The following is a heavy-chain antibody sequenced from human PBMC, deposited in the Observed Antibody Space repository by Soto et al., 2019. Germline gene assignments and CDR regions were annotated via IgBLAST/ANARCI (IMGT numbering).Heavy chain of an antibody. J-gene: IGHJ3*02. CDR3: ARLYCSSTSCYEGAFDI. Sequence: QVQLVQSGAEVQKPGSSVKVSCKASGGTFSSYTISWVRQAPGQGLEWMGRIIPILGIANYAQKFQGRVTITADKSTSTAYMELSSLRSEDTAVYYCARLYCSSTSCYEGAFDIWGQGTMVTVSS. V-gene: IGHV1-69*02. CDR2: IIPILGIA. CDR1: GGTFSSYT. D-gene: IGHD2-2*01.